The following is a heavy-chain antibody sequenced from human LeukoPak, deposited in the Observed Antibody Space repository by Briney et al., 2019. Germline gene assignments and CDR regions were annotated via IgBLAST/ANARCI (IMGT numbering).Heavy chain of an antibody. V-gene: IGHV4-4*07. D-gene: IGHD2-21*01. J-gene: IGHJ6*02. CDR3: AREIAVNGYYYYGMDV. CDR2: IYTSGST. Sequence: PSETLSLTCTVSGGSISSYYWSWIRQPAGKGLEWIGRIYTSGSTNYNPSLKSRVTMSVDTSKNQFSLKLSSVTAADTAVYYCAREIAVNGYYYYGMDVWGHGTTVTVSS. CDR1: GGSISSYY.